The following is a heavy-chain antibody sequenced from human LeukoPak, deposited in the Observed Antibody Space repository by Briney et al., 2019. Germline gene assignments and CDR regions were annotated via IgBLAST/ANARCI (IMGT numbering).Heavy chain of an antibody. CDR1: GYPFTDYF. CDR3: VRDRSYSGSGNYIGFDP. CDR2: INPNTGGS. J-gene: IGHJ5*02. V-gene: IGHV1-2*02. Sequence: ASVKVSCKPSGYPFTDYFIHWVRQAPGQGLEWMGWINPNTGGSKYAQSFQGRVTMTRDTSISTAYMELSSLRSDDTAVYYCVRDRSYSGSGNYIGFDPWGQGTLVTVSS. D-gene: IGHD3-10*01.